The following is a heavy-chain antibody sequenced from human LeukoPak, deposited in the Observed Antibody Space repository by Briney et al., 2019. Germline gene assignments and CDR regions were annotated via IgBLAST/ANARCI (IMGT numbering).Heavy chain of an antibody. J-gene: IGHJ4*02. CDR1: GFTFSSYA. V-gene: IGHV3-64D*09. D-gene: IGHD6-19*01. CDR2: ISSNGGST. Sequence: GGSLRLSCSASGFTFSSYAMHWVRQAPGKGLEYVSAISSNGGSTYYADSVKGRFTISRDNSKNTPYLQMSSLRAEDTAVYYCVKKAVAGHFDYWGQGTLVTVSS. CDR3: VKKAVAGHFDY.